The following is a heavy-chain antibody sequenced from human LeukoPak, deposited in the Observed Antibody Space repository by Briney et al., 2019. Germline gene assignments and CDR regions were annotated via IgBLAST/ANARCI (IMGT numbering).Heavy chain of an antibody. CDR1: GGSISSYY. Sequence: SETLSLTCTVSGGSISSYYWSWIRQPPGKGLEWIGYIYYSGGTNYNPSLKSRVTMSIDRSKNQFSLKLSSVTAADTAVYYCARMDVLRFLEWARGGWFDPWGQGTLVTVSS. CDR2: IYYSGGT. CDR3: ARMDVLRFLEWARGGWFDP. V-gene: IGHV4-59*01. J-gene: IGHJ5*02. D-gene: IGHD3-3*01.